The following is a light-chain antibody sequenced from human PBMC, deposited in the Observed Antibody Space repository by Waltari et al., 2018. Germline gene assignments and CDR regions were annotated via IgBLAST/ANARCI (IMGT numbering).Light chain of an antibody. CDR1: QSVLYSSNNKNY. J-gene: IGKJ1*01. CDR2: WAS. V-gene: IGKV4-1*01. CDR3: QQYYTTPPWT. Sequence: DIVMTQSPDSLAVSLGERATINCKSSQSVLYSSNNKNYLAWYQQKLGQPPKLLIYWASTLEPGVPDRFSGSGSGTDFTLTISSLQAEDVAVYYCQQYYTTPPWTFGQGTKVEIK.